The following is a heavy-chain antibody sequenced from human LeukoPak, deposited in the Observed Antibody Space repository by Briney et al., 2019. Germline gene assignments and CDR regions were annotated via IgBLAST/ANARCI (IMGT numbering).Heavy chain of an antibody. D-gene: IGHD2-2*01. V-gene: IGHV4-39*01. Sequence: PSETLSLTCAVSGGSISSSSHHWGWIRQPPGKGLEWIASISSSRSTNYNPSLQSRATISVDTSKNQCSLRLSSVTAADTAVYYCARRYCTTTTWYYFDYWGQGTLVTVSS. J-gene: IGHJ4*02. CDR3: ARRYCTTTTWYYFDY. CDR2: ISSSRST. CDR1: GGSISSSSHH.